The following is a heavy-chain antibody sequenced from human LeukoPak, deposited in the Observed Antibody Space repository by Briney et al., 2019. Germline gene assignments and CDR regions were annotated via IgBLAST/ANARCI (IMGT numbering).Heavy chain of an antibody. CDR3: ARGRIAVYYYYYYMDV. Sequence: KPSETLSLTCAVYGVSFSGYHWSWLPQPPGKGLEGIGEINHSGSTNYNPSLKSRVTISVDTSKNQFSLKLSSVTAADTAVYYCARGRIAVYYYYYYMDVWGKGTTVTVSS. CDR1: GVSFSGYH. CDR2: INHSGST. J-gene: IGHJ6*03. D-gene: IGHD6-19*01. V-gene: IGHV4-34*01.